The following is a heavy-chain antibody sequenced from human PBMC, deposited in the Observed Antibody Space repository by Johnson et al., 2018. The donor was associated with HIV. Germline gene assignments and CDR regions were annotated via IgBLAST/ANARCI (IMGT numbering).Heavy chain of an antibody. J-gene: IGHJ3*02. CDR2: ISWKSGSI. CDR1: GFTFDDYA. CDR3: AKNYYGSGRGAFDI. D-gene: IGHD3-10*01. V-gene: IGHV3-9*01. Sequence: QLVESGGGLVQPGRSLRLSCSASGFTFDDYAMHWVRQAPGKGLEWVSGISWKSGSIGYADSVKGRFTISRDNAKNSLYLQMNSLRAEDTALYYCAKNYYGSGRGAFDIWGQGTMVTVSS.